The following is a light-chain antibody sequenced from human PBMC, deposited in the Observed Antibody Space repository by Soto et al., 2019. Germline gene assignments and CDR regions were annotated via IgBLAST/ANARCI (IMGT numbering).Light chain of an antibody. V-gene: IGKV3-20*01. Sequence: ESVLTQSPGTLSLSPGERATLSCRASQSVRSSFLAWYQLKPGQAPRLLIYGASSRATGIPDRFSGSGSGKDFTLTISRLEPEDFAVYYCQQYDSSPWTFGQGTQVEIK. CDR1: QSVRSSF. J-gene: IGKJ1*01. CDR2: GAS. CDR3: QQYDSSPWT.